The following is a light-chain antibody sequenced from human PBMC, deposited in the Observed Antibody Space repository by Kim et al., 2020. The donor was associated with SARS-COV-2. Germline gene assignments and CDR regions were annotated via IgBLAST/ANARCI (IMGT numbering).Light chain of an antibody. Sequence: SPRQRATLSCMASQSVPSRYLASYHQNPGQAPRTLIYGASSRATGIPDRFSGSGSGTDFTLTISRLEPDDFAMYYCQQYGSSPLTFGGGTKVEIK. J-gene: IGKJ4*01. CDR1: QSVPSRY. CDR3: QQYGSSPLT. CDR2: GAS. V-gene: IGKV3-20*01.